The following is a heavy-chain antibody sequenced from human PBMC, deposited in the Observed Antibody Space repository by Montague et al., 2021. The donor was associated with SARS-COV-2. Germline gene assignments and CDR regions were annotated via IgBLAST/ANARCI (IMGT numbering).Heavy chain of an antibody. Sequence: SETLSLTCTVSGDSISNYYWSWIRQPAGKGLEWIGRIYTSGSTKYNPSLKSRVTMSVDTSKNQFSLKLSSVTAADTAVYYCARDHMTTMFMVYYYGMDVWGQGTTVTVSS. CDR1: GDSISNYY. D-gene: IGHD5-24*01. CDR2: IYTSGST. V-gene: IGHV4-4*07. J-gene: IGHJ6*02. CDR3: ARDHMTTMFMVYYYGMDV.